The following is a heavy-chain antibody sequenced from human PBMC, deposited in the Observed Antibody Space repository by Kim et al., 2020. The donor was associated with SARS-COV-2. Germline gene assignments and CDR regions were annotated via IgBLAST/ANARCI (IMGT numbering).Heavy chain of an antibody. D-gene: IGHD5-12*01. CDR3: AKDSPGGYASHFDY. V-gene: IGHV3-30*18. J-gene: IGHJ4*02. CDR2: ISYDGSNK. CDR1: GFTFSSYG. Sequence: GGSLRLSCAASGFTFSSYGMHWVRQAPGKXLEWVAVISYDGSNKYYAXSVKGXFTISRDNSKNTLYLQMNSLRAEDXAVXYCAKDSPGGYASHFDYWGQGTLVTVS.